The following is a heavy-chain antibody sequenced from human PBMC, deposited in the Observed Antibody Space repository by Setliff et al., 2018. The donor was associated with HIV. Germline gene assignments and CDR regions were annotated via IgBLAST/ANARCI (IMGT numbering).Heavy chain of an antibody. D-gene: IGHD5-12*01. CDR2: IIPIFGTA. CDR1: GGTFSSYA. J-gene: IGHJ6*03. CDR3: ASVRYSGYSGDYYYYMDV. V-gene: IGHV1-69*05. Sequence: GASVKVSCKASGGTFSSYAISWVRQAPGQGLEWMGGIIPIFGTANYAQKFQGRVTITTDESTSTAYMELSSLRSEDTAVYYCASVRYSGYSGDYYYYMDVWGKGTTVTVSS.